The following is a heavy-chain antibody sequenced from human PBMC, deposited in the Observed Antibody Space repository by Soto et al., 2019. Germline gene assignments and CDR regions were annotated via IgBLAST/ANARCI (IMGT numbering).Heavy chain of an antibody. CDR3: ARDPDYGSGRGAFDI. V-gene: IGHV3-33*01. CDR2: IWYDGSNK. J-gene: IGHJ3*02. CDR1: GFTFSSYG. D-gene: IGHD3-10*01. Sequence: GGSLRLSCAASGFTFSSYGMHWVRQAPGKGLEWVAVIWYDGSNKYYADSVKGRFTISRDNSKNTLYLQMNSLRAEDTAVYYCARDPDYGSGRGAFDIWGQGTMVTVSS.